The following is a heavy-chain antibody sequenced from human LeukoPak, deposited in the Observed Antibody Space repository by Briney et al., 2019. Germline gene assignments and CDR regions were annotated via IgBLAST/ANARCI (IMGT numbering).Heavy chain of an antibody. Sequence: GASVKVSCKASGYTFTGYYMHWVRQAPGQGLEWMGWINPNSGGTNYAQKFQGRVTMTRDTSISTAYMELSRLRSDDTAVYCCARRGDSGWSDEIDYWGQGTLVTVSS. CDR2: INPNSGGT. D-gene: IGHD5-12*01. J-gene: IGHJ4*02. CDR3: ARRGDSGWSDEIDY. CDR1: GYTFTGYY. V-gene: IGHV1-2*02.